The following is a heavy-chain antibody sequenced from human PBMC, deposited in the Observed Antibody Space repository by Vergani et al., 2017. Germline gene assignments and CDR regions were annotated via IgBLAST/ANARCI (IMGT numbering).Heavy chain of an antibody. V-gene: IGHV4-39*01. J-gene: IGHJ5*02. CDR1: NDSVSNTFYY. D-gene: IGHD6-19*01. CDR2: IYYSGSP. Sequence: QVQLQDSGPGLVKPSETLSLTCTVSNDSVSNTFYYWGWIRQTPGKGLEWIASIYYSGSPYYNPSLKSRVTISVDTSKNQFSLKLSSVTAADTAVYFCARHSTEEWLVKLGWIDPWGQGILVTVSS. CDR3: ARHSTEEWLVKLGWIDP.